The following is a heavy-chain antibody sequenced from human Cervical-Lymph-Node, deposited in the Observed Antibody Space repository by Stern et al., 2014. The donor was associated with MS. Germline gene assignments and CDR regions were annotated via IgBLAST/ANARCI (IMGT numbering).Heavy chain of an antibody. CDR3: ATSTASDAFDI. CDR2: VWNDGSKE. V-gene: IGHV3-33*01. D-gene: IGHD2/OR15-2a*01. Sequence: VQLVESGGGVVQPGRSLRLSCVASGLTFSTSVMHWVRQAPGKGLEWVAVVWNDGSKEHFTESVKGRFSTSRDTAKNTLHLQMSSLRAEDTAVYFCATSTASDAFDIWGQGKLVTVSS. J-gene: IGHJ3*02. CDR1: GLTFSTSV.